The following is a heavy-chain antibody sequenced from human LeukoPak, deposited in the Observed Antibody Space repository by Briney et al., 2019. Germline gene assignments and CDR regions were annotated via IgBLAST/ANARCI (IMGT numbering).Heavy chain of an antibody. CDR3: AREKVPNYYYDSSGYIAFDI. CDR2: IYYSGST. D-gene: IGHD3-22*01. Sequence: PSETLSLTCTVSGGSISSYYWSWIRQPPGKGLEWIGYIYYSGSTNYNPSLKSRVTISVDTSKNQFSLKLSSVTAADTAVYYCAREKVPNYYYDSSGYIAFDIWGQGTMVTVSS. J-gene: IGHJ3*02. CDR1: GGSISSYY. V-gene: IGHV4-59*01.